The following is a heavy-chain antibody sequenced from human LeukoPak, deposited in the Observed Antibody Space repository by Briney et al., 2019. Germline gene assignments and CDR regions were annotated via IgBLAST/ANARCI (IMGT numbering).Heavy chain of an antibody. Sequence: PGRSLRLSCAASGFTFDDYAMHWVRQAPGKGLEWVSVISWNSGSIGYADSVKGRFTISRDNAKNSLYLQMNSLRAEDMALYYCAKDPGAGGYWSSTSCWGDYFDYWGQGTLVTVSS. CDR3: AKDPGAGGYWSSTSCWGDYFDY. CDR2: ISWNSGSI. V-gene: IGHV3-9*03. J-gene: IGHJ4*02. D-gene: IGHD2-2*01. CDR1: GFTFDDYA.